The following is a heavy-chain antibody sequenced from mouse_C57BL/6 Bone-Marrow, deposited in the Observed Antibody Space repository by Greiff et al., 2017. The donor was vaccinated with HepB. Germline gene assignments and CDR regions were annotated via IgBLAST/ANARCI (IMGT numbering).Heavy chain of an antibody. D-gene: IGHD2-2*01. V-gene: IGHV1-4*01. Sequence: VKLMESGAELARPGASVKMSCKASGYTFTSYTMHWVKQRPGQGLEWIGYINPSSGYTKYNQKFKDKATLTADKSSSTAYMQLSSLTSEDSAVYYCAREQVRGYPDYFDYWGQGTTLTVSS. CDR1: GYTFTSYT. J-gene: IGHJ2*01. CDR3: AREQVRGYPDYFDY. CDR2: INPSSGYT.